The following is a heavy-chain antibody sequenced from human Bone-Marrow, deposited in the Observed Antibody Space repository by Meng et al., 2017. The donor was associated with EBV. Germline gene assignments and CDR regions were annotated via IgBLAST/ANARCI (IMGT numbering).Heavy chain of an antibody. V-gene: IGHV2-5*02. D-gene: IGHD6-6*01. CDR1: GFPLSTRGVG. CDR3: AHIIAARPFDY. J-gene: IGHJ4*02. Sequence: QITLKESGPTLVKPTQTLTLTCTFSGFPLSTRGVGVGWIRQPPEKALEWLALIYWDDDKRYSPSLKSRLTITKDTSKNQVVLTMTNMDPVDAATYYCAHIIAARPFDYWGQGTLVTVSS. CDR2: IYWDDDK.